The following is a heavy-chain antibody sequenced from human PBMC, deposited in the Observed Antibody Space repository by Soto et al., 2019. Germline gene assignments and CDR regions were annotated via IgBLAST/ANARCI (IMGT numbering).Heavy chain of an antibody. CDR3: ARLPNKSPQN. Sequence: EVQLVESGGGLVQPGGPLSFSCVAPGFPFSSFWLHWVPQAPGKGLVWVSSISNDGSSIYADPVKGRFTISRDNAKNTLYLQMNSLRAEDTAVYYCARLPNKSPQNWGQGTLVIVSP. CDR1: GFPFSSFW. J-gene: IGHJ1*01. V-gene: IGHV3-74*01. CDR2: ISNDGSS.